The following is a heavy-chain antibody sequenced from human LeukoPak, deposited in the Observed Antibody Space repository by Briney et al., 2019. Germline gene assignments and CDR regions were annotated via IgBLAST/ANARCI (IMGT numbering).Heavy chain of an antibody. D-gene: IGHD6-13*01. Sequence: SVKVSCKASGGTFSSYAISWVRQAPGQGLEWMGGIIPIFGTANYAQKFQGRVTITADKSTSTAYMELSSLRSEDTAVYYCARERVKQLPTGGYYYYYMDVWGKGTTVTVSS. J-gene: IGHJ6*03. CDR2: IIPIFGTA. CDR3: ARERVKQLPTGGYYYYYMDV. CDR1: GGTFSSYA. V-gene: IGHV1-69*06.